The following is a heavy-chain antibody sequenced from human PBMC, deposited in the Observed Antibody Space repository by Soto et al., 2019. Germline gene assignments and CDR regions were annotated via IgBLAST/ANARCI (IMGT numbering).Heavy chain of an antibody. V-gene: IGHV3-53*01. D-gene: IGHD6-6*01. CDR3: ARVRIAALRDAFDI. CDR2: IYSGGST. J-gene: IGHJ3*02. Sequence: GGSLRLSCAASGFTVSSNYMSWVRQAPGKGLEWVSVIYSGGSTYYADSVKGRFTISRDNSKNTLYLQMNSLRAEDTAVYYCARVRIAALRDAFDIWGQGTMVPVSS. CDR1: GFTVSSNY.